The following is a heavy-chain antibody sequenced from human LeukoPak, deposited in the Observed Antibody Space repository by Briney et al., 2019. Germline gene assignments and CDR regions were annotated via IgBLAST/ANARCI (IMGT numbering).Heavy chain of an antibody. CDR3: ARDQGGTIAAAGNNFDY. CDR2: FYYSGST. J-gene: IGHJ4*02. CDR1: GASVSSSSYY. D-gene: IGHD6-13*01. Sequence: SETLSLTCTVSGASVSSSSYYWGWIRQPPGKGLEWIGTFYYSGSTYYNPSLKSRVTISVDRSKNQFSLKLSSVTAADTAVYYCARDQGGTIAAAGNNFDYWGQGTLVTVSS. V-gene: IGHV4-39*07.